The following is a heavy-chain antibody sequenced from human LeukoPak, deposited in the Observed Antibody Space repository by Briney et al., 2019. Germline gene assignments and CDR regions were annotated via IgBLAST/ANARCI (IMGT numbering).Heavy chain of an antibody. CDR3: AITRETVTSA. J-gene: IGHJ4*02. CDR1: GFTFSSYA. CDR2: ISISGGTT. Sequence: GGSLRLSCAASGFTFSSYAMSWVRQAPGKGLESASTISISGGTTYFADSVRGRFTISRDNSRNTLYLQMSSLRADDTAVYFCAITRETVTSARGRGILVTVSS. D-gene: IGHD4-17*01. V-gene: IGHV3-23*01.